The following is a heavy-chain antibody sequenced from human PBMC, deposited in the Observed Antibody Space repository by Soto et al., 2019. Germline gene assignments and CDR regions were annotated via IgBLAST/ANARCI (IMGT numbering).Heavy chain of an antibody. CDR3: AKVLYGFSYGKSDY. CDR1: GFTFSNYA. J-gene: IGHJ4*02. CDR2: ISGTGHST. V-gene: IGHV3-23*01. D-gene: IGHD1-1*01. Sequence: GGSLRLSCVASGFTFSNYAVTWVGQAPGKGLEWVSVISGTGHSTYYADSVKGRFTISRDNSKNTLYLQMDSLRAEDTALYYCAKVLYGFSYGKSDYWGQGTLVTVSS.